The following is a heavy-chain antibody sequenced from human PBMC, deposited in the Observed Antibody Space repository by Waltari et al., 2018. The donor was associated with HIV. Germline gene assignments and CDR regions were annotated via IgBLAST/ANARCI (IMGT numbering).Heavy chain of an antibody. CDR1: GGSISSSSHY. J-gene: IGHJ3*02. CDR3: ARQGYYYDSSGYYTGAFDI. D-gene: IGHD3-22*01. CDR2: IYYSGST. Sequence: QLQLQESGPGLVKPSETLSLTCTVPGGSISSSSHYWGWIRQPPGKGLAWIGSIYYSGSTYYNPSLKSRVTISVDTSKNQFSLKLSSVTAADTAVYYCARQGYYYDSSGYYTGAFDIWGQGTVVTVSS. V-gene: IGHV4-39*01.